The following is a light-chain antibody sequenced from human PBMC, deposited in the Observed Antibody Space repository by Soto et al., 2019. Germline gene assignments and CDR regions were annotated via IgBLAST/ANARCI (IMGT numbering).Light chain of an antibody. CDR1: STDVGGYNY. V-gene: IGLV2-14*01. Sequence: QSALTQPASVSGSPGQSITISCTGTSTDVGGYNYVSWYQQHPGEAPKLMISEVSNRPSGVSNRFSGSKSGNTASLTISGLQAEDEADYYCSSYTSSSTLVFGTGTKVTVL. J-gene: IGLJ1*01. CDR3: SSYTSSSTLV. CDR2: EVS.